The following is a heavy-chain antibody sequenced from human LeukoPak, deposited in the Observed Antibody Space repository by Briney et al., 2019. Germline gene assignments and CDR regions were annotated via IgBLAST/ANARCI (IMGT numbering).Heavy chain of an antibody. CDR1: GGSMSTFY. CDR3: AKDGSSWPFFES. D-gene: IGHD6-13*01. V-gene: IGHV4-4*07. Sequence: SETLSLTCTVSGGSMSTFYWSWIRQPAGKGLEWIGRIYGSGTTNYNPALQSQVTMSVDTSKKQFSLKLTSVTAADTAVYYCAKDGSSWPFFESWGQGTLVTVSS. CDR2: IYGSGTT. J-gene: IGHJ4*02.